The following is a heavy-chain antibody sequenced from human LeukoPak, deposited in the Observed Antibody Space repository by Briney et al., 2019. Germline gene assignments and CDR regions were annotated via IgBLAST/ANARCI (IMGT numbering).Heavy chain of an antibody. CDR3: ARASFGGSYYGYYYYMDV. CDR1: GYTFTSYG. Sequence: ASVKVSCKASGYTFTSYGISWVRQAPGQGLEWMGWISAYNGNTNYAQKLQGRVTMTTDTSTSTAYMELRSLRSDDTAVYYCARASFGGSYYGYYYYMDVWGKGTTVTVSS. CDR2: ISAYNGNT. V-gene: IGHV1-18*01. J-gene: IGHJ6*03. D-gene: IGHD1-26*01.